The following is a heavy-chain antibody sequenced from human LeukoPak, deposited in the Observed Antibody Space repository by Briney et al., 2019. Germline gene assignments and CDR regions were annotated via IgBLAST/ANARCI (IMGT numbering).Heavy chain of an antibody. CDR2: ISYDGSNK. J-gene: IGHJ4*02. CDR1: GFTFSDYA. V-gene: IGHV3-30*18. Sequence: PGGSLRLSCAASGFTFSDYAINWARQAPGKGLEWVAVISYDGSNKYYADSVKGRFTISRDNSKNTLYLQMNSLRAEDTAVCYCANTIYGDVHIFDYWGQGTLVTVSS. D-gene: IGHD4-17*01. CDR3: ANTIYGDVHIFDY.